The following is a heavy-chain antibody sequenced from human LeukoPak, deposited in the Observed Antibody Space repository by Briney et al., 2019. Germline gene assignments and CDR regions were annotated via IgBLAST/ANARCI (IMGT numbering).Heavy chain of an antibody. CDR3: ARHPAPGIAAAGRYAFDY. D-gene: IGHD6-13*01. J-gene: IGHJ4*02. V-gene: IGHV4-39*01. CDR1: GGSFSSGSYY. Sequence: SETLSLTCTVSGGSFSSGSYYWGWLRQPPGKGLEWIGSIYYSGSTYYNPSLKSRVTISVDTSKDQLSLKLSSVTAADTAVYYCARHPAPGIAAAGRYAFDYWGQGTLVTVSS. CDR2: IYYSGST.